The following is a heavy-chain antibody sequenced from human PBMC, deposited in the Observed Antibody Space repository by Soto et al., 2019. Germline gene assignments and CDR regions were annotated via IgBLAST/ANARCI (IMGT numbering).Heavy chain of an antibody. J-gene: IGHJ4*02. CDR2: IYYSGST. D-gene: IGHD3-22*01. CDR1: GGSISSGDYY. Sequence: SETLSLTCTVSGGSISSGDYYWSWIRQPPGKGLEWIGYIYYSGSTYYNPSLKSRVTISVDTSKNQFSLKLSSVTAADTAVYYCARAQVPEIEVYYDSSGYPYYFYYWGQGTLVTVSS. V-gene: IGHV4-30-4*01. CDR3: ARAQVPEIEVYYDSSGYPYYFYY.